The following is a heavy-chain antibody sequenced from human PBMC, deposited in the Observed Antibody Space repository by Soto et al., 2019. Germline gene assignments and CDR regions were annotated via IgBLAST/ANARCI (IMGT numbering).Heavy chain of an antibody. CDR3: ARSQGGSSSLDIYYYYYYGMDV. CDR2: IIPIFGTA. J-gene: IGHJ6*02. D-gene: IGHD2-15*01. CDR1: GGTFSSYA. V-gene: IGHV1-69*01. Sequence: QVQLVQSGAEVKKPGSSVKVSCKAPGGTFSSYAISWVRQAPGQGLEWMGGIIPIFGTAKYAQKFQGRVTITADESTSTCYMELISLRSEETAVYSCARSQGGSSSLDIYYYYYYGMDVWGQGTTVTVS.